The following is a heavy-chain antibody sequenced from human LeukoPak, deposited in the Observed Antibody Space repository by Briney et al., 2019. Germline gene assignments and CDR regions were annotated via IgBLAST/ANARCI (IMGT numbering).Heavy chain of an antibody. CDR3: AIHVLRMGATTTFDY. J-gene: IGHJ4*02. Sequence: ASVKVSCKASGYTFTGYYMHWVRQAPGQGLEWMGWINPNSGDTNYAQKFQDRVTMTTDTSTSTAYMELRSLRSDDTAVYYCAIHVLRMGATTTFDYWGQGTLVTVSS. CDR1: GYTFTGYY. CDR2: INPNSGDT. V-gene: IGHV1-2*02. D-gene: IGHD1-26*01.